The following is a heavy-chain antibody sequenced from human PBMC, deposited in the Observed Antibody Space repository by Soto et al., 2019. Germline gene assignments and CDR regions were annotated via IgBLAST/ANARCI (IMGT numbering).Heavy chain of an antibody. CDR2: INHSGST. CDR1: GGSFSGYY. CDR3: AGRDCYNVETAYLPIDY. V-gene: IGHV4-34*01. J-gene: IGHJ4*02. D-gene: IGHD2-21*01. Sequence: QVQLQQWGAGLLKPSETLSLTCAVYGGSFSGYYWSWIRQPPGKGLEWIGEINHSGSTNYNPSLTSRVTISVDTSKTQFSLKLSSVTAADTAVYYCAGRDCYNVETAYLPIDYWGQGTLVTVSS.